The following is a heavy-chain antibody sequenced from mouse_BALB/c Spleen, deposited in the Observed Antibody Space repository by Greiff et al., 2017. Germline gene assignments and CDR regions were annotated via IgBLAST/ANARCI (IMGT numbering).Heavy chain of an antibody. J-gene: IGHJ2*01. CDR3: ARSYRYDGFDY. D-gene: IGHD2-14*01. Sequence: EVQLQESGPGLAKPSQSLSLTCTVTGYSITSDYAWNWIRQFPGNKLEWMGYISYSGSTSYNPSLKSRISITRDTSKNQFFLQLNSVTTEDTATYYCARSYRYDGFDYWGQGTTLTVSS. V-gene: IGHV3-2*02. CDR1: GYSITSDYA. CDR2: ISYSGST.